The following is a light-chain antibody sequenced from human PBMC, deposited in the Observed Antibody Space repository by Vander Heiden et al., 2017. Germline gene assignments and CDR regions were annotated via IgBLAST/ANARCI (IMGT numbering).Light chain of an antibody. Sequence: DLVMTQSPDSLAVSLGVRATINFKSSQSVLYSSNNKNYLAWYQQKPGQTPKLLIYWASTRESGVPDRFSGSGSGTDFALTISSLQAEDVAVYYCQQYYSTPFTFGPGTKVDIK. V-gene: IGKV4-1*01. CDR2: WAS. CDR1: QSVLYSSNNKNY. CDR3: QQYYSTPFT. J-gene: IGKJ3*01.